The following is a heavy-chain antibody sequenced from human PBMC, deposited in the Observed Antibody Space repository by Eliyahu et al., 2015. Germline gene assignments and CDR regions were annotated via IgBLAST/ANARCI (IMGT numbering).Heavy chain of an antibody. CDR2: ISGSGGTT. V-gene: IGHV3-23*01. Sequence: EVLLLESGGGLGQPGGSLRLSCAASXFTFSSYAMSWVRQAPGKGLEWVSTISGSGGTTYYADSVKGRFTISRHNSKNTLYLQMNSLRAEDTAVYYCATDPLIIVVLPVANYWGQGTLVTVSS. CDR1: XFTFSSYA. CDR3: ATDPLIIVVLPVANY. D-gene: IGHD2-2*01. J-gene: IGHJ4*02.